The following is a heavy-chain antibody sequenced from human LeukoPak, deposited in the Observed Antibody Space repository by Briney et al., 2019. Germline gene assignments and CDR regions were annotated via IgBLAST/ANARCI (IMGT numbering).Heavy chain of an antibody. CDR2: INPSGGST. D-gene: IGHD6-6*01. J-gene: IGHJ4*02. CDR1: GGTFSSYA. CDR3: ARVYSSSRGPNDY. V-gene: IGHV1-46*01. Sequence: ASVKVSCKASGGTFSSYAISWVRQAPGQGLEWMGIINPSGGSTSYAQKFQGRVTMTRDTSTSTVYMELSSLRSEDTAVYYCARVYSSSRGPNDYWGQGTLVTVSS.